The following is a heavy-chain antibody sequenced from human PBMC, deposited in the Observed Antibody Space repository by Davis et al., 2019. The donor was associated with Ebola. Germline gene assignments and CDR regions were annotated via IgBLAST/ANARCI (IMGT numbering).Heavy chain of an antibody. J-gene: IGHJ6*02. CDR3: AMWYSRTYYYYGMDV. Sequence: GESLKISCSASGFTFSSYAMHWVRQAPGKGLEYVSAISSNGGSTYYADSVKGRFTISRDNSKNTLYLQMNSLRAEDTAVYYCAMWYSRTYYYYGMDVWGQGTTVTVSS. D-gene: IGHD2-15*01. CDR1: GFTFSSYA. CDR2: ISSNGGST. V-gene: IGHV3-64*04.